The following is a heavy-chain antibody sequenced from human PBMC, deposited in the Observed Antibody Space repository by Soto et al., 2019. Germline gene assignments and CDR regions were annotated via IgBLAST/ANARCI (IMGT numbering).Heavy chain of an antibody. J-gene: IGHJ4*02. D-gene: IGHD6-19*01. Sequence: EVQLLESGGGLVQPGGSLRLSCAASGFTFSSYAMSWVRQAPGKGLEWVSVISGSGDSTYYADSVKGRFTISRDNSKNTRYLQMNRLRAEDTAVYYCASRSSGWYFDYWGQGTLVTVSS. CDR3: ASRSSGWYFDY. V-gene: IGHV3-23*01. CDR2: ISGSGDST. CDR1: GFTFSSYA.